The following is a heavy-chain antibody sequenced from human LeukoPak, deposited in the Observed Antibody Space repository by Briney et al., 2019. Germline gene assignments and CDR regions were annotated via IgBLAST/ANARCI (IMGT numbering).Heavy chain of an antibody. D-gene: IGHD3-16*02. V-gene: IGHV4-61*01. CDR3: ARGGYDYVWGSYRYLGNFDY. CDR1: GGSVNSGSYY. J-gene: IGHJ4*02. CDR2: IYYSGST. Sequence: SETLSLTCTVSGGSVNSGSYYWNWIRQPPGKGLEWIGYIYYSGSTNYNPSLKSRVTISVDTSKNQFSLKLSSVTAADTAVYYCARGGYDYVWGSYRYLGNFDYWGQGTLVTVSS.